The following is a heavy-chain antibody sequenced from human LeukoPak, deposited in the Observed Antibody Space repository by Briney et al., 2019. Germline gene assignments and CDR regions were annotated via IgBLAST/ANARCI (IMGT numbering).Heavy chain of an antibody. V-gene: IGHV3-7*01. Sequence: GGSLRLSCAASGFTFSSYWMSWVRQAPGKGLEWVANIKQDGSEKYYVDSVKGRFTISRDNAKNSLYLQMNSLRAEDTAVYYCAKAVKYSSGWYDYYYMDVWGKGTTVTVSS. J-gene: IGHJ6*03. CDR3: AKAVKYSSGWYDYYYMDV. CDR2: IKQDGSEK. D-gene: IGHD6-19*01. CDR1: GFTFSSYW.